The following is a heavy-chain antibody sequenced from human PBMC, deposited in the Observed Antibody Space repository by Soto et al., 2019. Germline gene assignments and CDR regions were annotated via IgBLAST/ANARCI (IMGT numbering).Heavy chain of an antibody. Sequence: PSETLSLTCTVSGDSMSSSNYHWGLIRQPPGKGLERIGSIYYSGSTYYNPSLKIRVTIYIDTSKNQFSLNLTTVTAADTALYWCVRVSAALSLDYWGQGTLVTVSS. D-gene: IGHD6-13*01. CDR1: GDSMSSSNYH. CDR3: VRVSAALSLDY. CDR2: IYYSGST. J-gene: IGHJ4*02. V-gene: IGHV4-39*01.